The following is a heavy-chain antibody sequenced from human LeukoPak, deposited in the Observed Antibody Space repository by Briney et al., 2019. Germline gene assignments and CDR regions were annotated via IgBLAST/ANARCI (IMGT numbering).Heavy chain of an antibody. Sequence: PGGSLRLSCVASGFTFSSHWMSWVRQAPGKGLEWVANINPDGSDKYYVDSVKGRFTISRDNAKNSLYLQMNSLRTEDTAVYYCARDSSIQSLDPWGQGTLVTVSS. CDR2: INPDGSDK. J-gene: IGHJ5*02. V-gene: IGHV3-7*01. CDR3: ARDSSIQSLDP. D-gene: IGHD5-18*01. CDR1: GFTFSSHW.